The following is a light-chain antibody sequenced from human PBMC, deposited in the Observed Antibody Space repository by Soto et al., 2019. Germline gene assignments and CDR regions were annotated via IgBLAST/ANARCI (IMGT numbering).Light chain of an antibody. CDR2: DAS. J-gene: IGKJ4*01. CDR1: QTVRHNY. CDR3: QQLSSYPLT. V-gene: IGKV3-20*01. Sequence: VLTQSPGTLSLSPGDRVTLSCRASQTVRHNYLAWYQQTPGQAPRLMIYDASSRATGIPDRVSGGGYGTDVTLTISRLEPEELAVDDGQQLSSYPLTFGGGPKVDIK.